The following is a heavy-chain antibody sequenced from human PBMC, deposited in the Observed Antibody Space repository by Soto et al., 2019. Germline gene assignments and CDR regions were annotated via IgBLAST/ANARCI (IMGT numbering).Heavy chain of an antibody. J-gene: IGHJ4*02. V-gene: IGHV4-39*01. CDR3: ATLLGDYVSY. D-gene: IGHD2-21*01. CDR1: GDSISSSNYY. Sequence: QLQLQESGPGLVKPSETLSLTCTVSGDSISSSNYYWGWIRQPPGKGLEWIGNIHYSGRTYYNPSLKSRVTISEDTSKNQFSLKLSSVTAADTAVYYCATLLGDYVSYWGQGTLVTVSS. CDR2: IHYSGRT.